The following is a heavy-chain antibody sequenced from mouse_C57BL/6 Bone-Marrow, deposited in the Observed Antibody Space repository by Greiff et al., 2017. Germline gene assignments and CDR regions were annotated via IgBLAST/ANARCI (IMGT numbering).Heavy chain of an antibody. CDR3: ARLLEAMDY. Sequence: VQLQQSGPELVKPGASVKISCKASGYTFTDYYMNWVKQSHGKSLEWIGDINPNNGGTSYNQKFKGKATLTVDKSSSTAYMELRRLTSEDSAVYYCARLLEAMDYWGQGTSVTVSS. J-gene: IGHJ4*01. CDR2: INPNNGGT. CDR1: GYTFTDYY. D-gene: IGHD1-1*01. V-gene: IGHV1-26*01.